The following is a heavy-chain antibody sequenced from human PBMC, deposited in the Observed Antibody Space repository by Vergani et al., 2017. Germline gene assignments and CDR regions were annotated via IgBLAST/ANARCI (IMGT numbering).Heavy chain of an antibody. CDR1: GYSFINYG. D-gene: IGHD3-16*02. CDR2: VSPYNGNT. CDR3: AGDVFYANIRGTYRPPSYYVMGV. Sequence: QSQLVQSGDEVKKPGASVKVSCKTSGYSFINYGISWVRQAPGQGLEWLGWVSPYNGNTNYGQKTQGRVTMTTETSTSTAYIQLRSLTFDDTAVYYCAGDVFYANIRGTYRPPSYYVMGVWGQGTNVTVAS. V-gene: IGHV1-18*01. J-gene: IGHJ6*02.